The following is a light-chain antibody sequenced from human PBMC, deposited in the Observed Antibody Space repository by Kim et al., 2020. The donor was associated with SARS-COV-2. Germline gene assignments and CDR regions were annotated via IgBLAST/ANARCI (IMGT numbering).Light chain of an antibody. Sequence: DIQMTQSPSAMSASIGDRVSITCRASQGISNYLAWFQQKPGKVPKRLIYVASNLQSGVPSRFSGSGSGTEFTLTVSSLQPEDFAIYSRLQHADYHRTFGQGTKLEI. CDR3: LQHADYHRT. J-gene: IGKJ1*01. V-gene: IGKV1-17*03. CDR2: VAS. CDR1: QGISNY.